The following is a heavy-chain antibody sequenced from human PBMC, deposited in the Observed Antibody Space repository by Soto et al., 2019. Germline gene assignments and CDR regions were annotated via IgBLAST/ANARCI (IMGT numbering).Heavy chain of an antibody. V-gene: IGHV4-39*01. CDR3: ASTVPDYDFWSGYYSRGVIGYTDV. CDR2: IYYSGST. J-gene: IGHJ6*03. D-gene: IGHD3-3*01. CDR1: GGSISSSSYY. Sequence: QLQLQESGPGLVKPSETLSLTCTVSGGSISSSSYYWGWIRQPPGKGLEWIGSIYYSGSTYYNLSRKSRVTISVDTSKHQFSLKLSSVTAADTAVYYCASTVPDYDFWSGYYSRGVIGYTDVWGKGTTVTVSS.